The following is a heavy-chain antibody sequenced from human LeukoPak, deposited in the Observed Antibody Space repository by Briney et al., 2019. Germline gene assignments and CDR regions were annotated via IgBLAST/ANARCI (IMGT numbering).Heavy chain of an antibody. CDR3: AKSGGLLLWFGELSDELDY. CDR2: ISYDGSNK. J-gene: IGHJ4*02. CDR1: GFTFSSYG. D-gene: IGHD3-10*01. V-gene: IGHV3-30*18. Sequence: GGSLRLSCAASGFTFSSYGMHWVRQAPGKGLEWMAVISYDGSNKYYADSVKGRFTISRDNSKNTLYLQMNSLRAEDTAVYYCAKSGGLLLWFGELSDELDYWGQGTLVTVSS.